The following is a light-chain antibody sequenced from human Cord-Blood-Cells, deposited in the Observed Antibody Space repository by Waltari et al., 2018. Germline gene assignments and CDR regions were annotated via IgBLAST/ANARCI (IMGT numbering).Light chain of an antibody. J-gene: IGLJ2*01. V-gene: IGLV2-23*01. CDR2: EGR. CDR3: CSYAGSNVV. CDR1: SSDVGSYNL. Sequence: QSALTQPASVSGSPGQSITISCTGTSSDVGSYNLVSWYQQHPGKAPKLMIYEGRKRAVGGSNRFSCLKAGNTGSLKILGLQAEDEADYYCCSYAGSNVVFGGGTKLTVL.